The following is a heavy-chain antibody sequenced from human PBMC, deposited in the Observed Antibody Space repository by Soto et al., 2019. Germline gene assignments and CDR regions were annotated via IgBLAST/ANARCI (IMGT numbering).Heavy chain of an antibody. CDR2: IYYSGST. V-gene: IGHV4-39*01. D-gene: IGHD5-18*01. Sequence: SETLSLTCTVSGGSISSSSYYWGWIRQPPGKGLEWIGSIYYSGSTYYNPSLKSRVTISVDTSKNQFSLKLSSVTAADTAVYYCARSHTRYSYFDYWGQGTLVTVSS. J-gene: IGHJ4*02. CDR1: GGSISSSSYY. CDR3: ARSHTRYSYFDY.